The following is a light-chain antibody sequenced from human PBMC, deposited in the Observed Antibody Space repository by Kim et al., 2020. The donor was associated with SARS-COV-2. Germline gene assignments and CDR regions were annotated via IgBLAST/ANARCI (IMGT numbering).Light chain of an antibody. CDR1: NSNIGSNT. J-gene: IGLJ2*01. V-gene: IGLV1-44*01. CDR2: LHS. CDR3: ATWDDSPDGPV. Sequence: GHGVTISCSGSNSNIGSNTVNWYQQVPGTAPKLLIYLHSRRPSGVPDRFSGSKSGTSASLAISGLQSEDEADYYCATWDDSPDGPVFGGGTQLTVL.